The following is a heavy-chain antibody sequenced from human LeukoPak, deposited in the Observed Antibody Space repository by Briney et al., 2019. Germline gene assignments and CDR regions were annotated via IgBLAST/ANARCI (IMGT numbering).Heavy chain of an antibody. V-gene: IGHV6-1*01. CDR2: TYYRSKWYY. CDR3: ARDPVGGSTIFDY. CDR1: GDSVSSNSAA. Sequence: WQTLSLTCAISGDSVSSNSAAWNWIRRSPSRGLEWLGRTYYRSKWYYDYAVAVKSRISINQDTSKNQFSLQLSSVTPEDTAVYYCARDPVGGSTIFDYWGQGTLVTVSS. J-gene: IGHJ4*02. D-gene: IGHD1-26*01.